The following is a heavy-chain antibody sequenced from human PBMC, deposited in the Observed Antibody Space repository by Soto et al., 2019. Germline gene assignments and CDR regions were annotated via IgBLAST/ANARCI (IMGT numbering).Heavy chain of an antibody. CDR3: ARAYYYGSGSYPYYYGMDV. V-gene: IGHV5-51*01. Sequence: PGQPLKISWNGSGYSITNYCIGWVRKMHGKGLDWMGIIYPGDSDTRYSPSFQGQVTISADKSISTAYLQWSSLKASDTAMYYCARAYYYGSGSYPYYYGMDVWGQGTTVTVSS. CDR1: GYSITNYC. J-gene: IGHJ6*02. D-gene: IGHD3-10*01. CDR2: IYPGDSDT.